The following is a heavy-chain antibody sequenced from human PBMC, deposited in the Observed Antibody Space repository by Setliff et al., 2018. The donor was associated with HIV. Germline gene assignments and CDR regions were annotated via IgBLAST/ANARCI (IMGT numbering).Heavy chain of an antibody. CDR2: ISSSSSTT. Sequence: GGSLRLSCAASGFTFSTYSMNWVRQAPGKGLEWVSYISSSSSTTYYADSVRGRFTISRDDAKSSLYLQMYSLRAEDTAIYYCARDRASSAYYSHFDYWGQGNMVTVSS. J-gene: IGHJ4*02. D-gene: IGHD3-22*01. V-gene: IGHV3-48*04. CDR1: GFTFSTYS. CDR3: ARDRASSAYYSHFDY.